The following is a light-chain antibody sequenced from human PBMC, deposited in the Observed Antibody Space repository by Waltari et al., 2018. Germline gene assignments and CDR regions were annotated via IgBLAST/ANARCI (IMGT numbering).Light chain of an antibody. CDR1: RSDLGTYNY. CDR3: CSYTTTGPVV. V-gene: IGLV2-14*03. CDR2: DVN. J-gene: IGLJ2*01. Sequence: QSVLTQPSSVSGSPAQSITISCTGTRSDLGTYNYVSWYQQHPGRAPKLIIFDVNVRPSWVSNRFSGSKSGNTAFLTISGLQTEDEGHFYCCSYTTTGPVVFGGGTKLTVL.